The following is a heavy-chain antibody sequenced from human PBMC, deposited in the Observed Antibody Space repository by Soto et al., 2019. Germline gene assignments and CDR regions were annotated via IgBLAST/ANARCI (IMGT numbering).Heavy chain of an antibody. CDR2: ISYDGSNK. Sequence: QVQLVESGGGVVQPGRSLRLSCAASGFTFSSYGMHWVRQAPGKGLEWVAVISYDGSNKYYADSVKGRFTISRDNSKNTLYLQMNSLRAEDTAVYYCTTDRTYDFWSGYYFFSPGGMDVWGQGTTVTVSS. CDR3: TTDRTYDFWSGYYFFSPGGMDV. V-gene: IGHV3-30*03. J-gene: IGHJ6*02. CDR1: GFTFSSYG. D-gene: IGHD3-3*01.